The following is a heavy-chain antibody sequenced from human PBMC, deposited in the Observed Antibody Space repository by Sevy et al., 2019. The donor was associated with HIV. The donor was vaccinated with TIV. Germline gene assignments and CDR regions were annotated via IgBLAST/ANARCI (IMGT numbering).Heavy chain of an antibody. D-gene: IGHD6-6*01. CDR2: IYYSGST. Sequence: SETLSLTCTVSDGSISSSSYYWGWIRQPPGKGLEWIGSIYYSGSTYYNPSLKSRVTISVDTSKNQFSLKLSSVTAADTAVYYCARSYSSSSSPFDYWGQGTLVTVSS. CDR1: DGSISSSSYY. V-gene: IGHV4-39*01. J-gene: IGHJ4*02. CDR3: ARSYSSSSSPFDY.